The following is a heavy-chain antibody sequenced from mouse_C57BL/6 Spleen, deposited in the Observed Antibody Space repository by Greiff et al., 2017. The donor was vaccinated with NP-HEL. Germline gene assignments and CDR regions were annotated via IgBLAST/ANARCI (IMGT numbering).Heavy chain of an antibody. CDR2: ISDGGSYT. CDR1: GFTFSSYA. V-gene: IGHV5-4*01. D-gene: IGHD2-4*01. J-gene: IGHJ2*01. CDR3: ARWDYDPFDY. Sequence: DVQLVESGGGLVKPGGSLKLSCAASGFTFSSYAMSWVRQTPEKRLEWVATISDGGSYTYYPDNVKGRFTISRDNAKNNLYLQMSHLKSEDTAMYYCARWDYDPFDYWGQGTTLTVSS.